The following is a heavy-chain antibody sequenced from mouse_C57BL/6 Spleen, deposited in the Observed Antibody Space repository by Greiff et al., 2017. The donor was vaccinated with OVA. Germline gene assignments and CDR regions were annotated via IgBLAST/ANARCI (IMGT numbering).Heavy chain of an antibody. CDR1: GYTFTSYW. CDR3: ARRSSYGYFEV. J-gene: IGHJ1*03. V-gene: IGHV1-50*01. CDR2: IDPSDSYT. Sequence: QVQLQQPGAELVKPGASVKLSCKASGYTFTSYWMQWVKQRPGQGLEWIGEIDPSDSYTNYNQKFKGKATLTVDTSSSTAYMQLSSLTSEDSAVYYCARRSSYGYFEVWGTGTTVTVSS. D-gene: IGHD1-1*01.